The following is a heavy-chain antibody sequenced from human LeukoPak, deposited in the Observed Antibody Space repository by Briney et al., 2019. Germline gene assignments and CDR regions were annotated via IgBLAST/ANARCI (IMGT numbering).Heavy chain of an antibody. D-gene: IGHD1-26*01. CDR1: GGTFSSYA. Sequence: GASVKVSCKASGGTFSSYAISWVRQAPGQGLEWMGGIIPIFGTANYAQKFQGRVTITADESTSTAYMELSSLRSEDTAVYYCARVSGIVGASDAFDIWGQGTMVAVSS. J-gene: IGHJ3*02. V-gene: IGHV1-69*13. CDR3: ARVSGIVGASDAFDI. CDR2: IIPIFGTA.